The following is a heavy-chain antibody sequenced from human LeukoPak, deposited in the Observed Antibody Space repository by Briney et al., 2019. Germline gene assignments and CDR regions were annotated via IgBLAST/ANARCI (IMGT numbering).Heavy chain of an antibody. V-gene: IGHV3-23*01. J-gene: IGHJ4*02. CDR2: MKGTGET. CDR3: ARASWVSSADAVW. D-gene: IGHD3-16*01. Sequence: PGGSLTLSCAASGLSFSSFAMSWVRQAPARGLQWLSSMKGTGETFYAGSVRGRFTLSRDDSRNTVYLQLNNLRVEDTAVYYCARASWVSSADAVWWGQGTVVTVSS. CDR1: GLSFSSFA.